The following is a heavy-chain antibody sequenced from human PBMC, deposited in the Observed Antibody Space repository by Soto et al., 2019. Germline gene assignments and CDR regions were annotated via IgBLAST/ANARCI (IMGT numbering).Heavy chain of an antibody. CDR3: ARDLKLSDHQYYYGIDF. V-gene: IGHV3-30-3*01. CDR1: GFTFGNYA. CDR2: MSLDGSNQ. Sequence: QVQLVESGGGVVQPGRSLRLSCAASGFTFGNYAMHWVRQAPGKGLDWVAVMSLDGSNQYYADSVKGRFTISRDNSKNTLYLQMNSLTADDTAVYFCARDLKLSDHQYYYGIDFWGQGTPVTVSS. J-gene: IGHJ6*02.